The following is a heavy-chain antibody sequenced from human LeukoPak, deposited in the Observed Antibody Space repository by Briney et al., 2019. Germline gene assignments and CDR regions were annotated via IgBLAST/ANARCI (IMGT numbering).Heavy chain of an antibody. V-gene: IGHV1-18*01. CDR3: ARTPEKHIDH. Sequence: GASVKVSRKTSGYTFIFYNITWVRQAPGQGLEWMGRISVYNGHTDFARNFQDRVTMTADTSTTTAYMELKSLRSDDTAVYYCARTPEKHIDHWGQGTLVTVSS. CDR1: GYTFIFYN. D-gene: IGHD2-15*01. J-gene: IGHJ4*02. CDR2: ISVYNGHT.